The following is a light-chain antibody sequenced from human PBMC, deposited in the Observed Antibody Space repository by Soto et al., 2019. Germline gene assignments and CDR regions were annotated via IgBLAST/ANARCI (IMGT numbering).Light chain of an antibody. CDR1: QTFSSH. CDR2: DAS. V-gene: IGKV3-11*01. Sequence: EIVLTQSPATLSLSPGERATLSCRASQTFSSHLAWYQQKPGQAPRLLIYDASKRATGIPARFSGRGSGTDFTRTISSLEPEDFAVYYCQQRSNWTPVITFGQGTRLEIK. CDR3: QQRSNWTPVIT. J-gene: IGKJ5*01.